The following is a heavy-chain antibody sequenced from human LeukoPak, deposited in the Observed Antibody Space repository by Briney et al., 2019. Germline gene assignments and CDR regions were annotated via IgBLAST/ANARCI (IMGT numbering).Heavy chain of an antibody. D-gene: IGHD4-17*01. CDR1: GASVSNYY. CDR3: AREPTDDYGDYYFDY. V-gene: IGHV4-59*02. CDR2: IHYSGST. J-gene: IGHJ4*02. Sequence: GSLRLSCTVSGASVSNYYWSWIRQPPGKGLEWIGYIHYSGSTNSNPSLKSRVTMSVVTSKSQFSLKLSSVTAADTAVYYCAREPTDDYGDYYFDYWGQGTLVTVSS.